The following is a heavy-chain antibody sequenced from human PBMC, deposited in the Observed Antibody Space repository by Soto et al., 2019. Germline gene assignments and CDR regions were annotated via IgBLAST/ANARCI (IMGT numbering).Heavy chain of an antibody. CDR2: ITVAGGGT. D-gene: IGHD5-18*01. CDR1: GFAFTSSA. Sequence: EVQLLESGGGLVQPGGSLRLSCAASGFAFTSSAMAWVRQAPGKGLQWVSAITVAGGGTYYADSVKGRFTISRDNSKSSLYLRMNSLRAEDTAVYYCASLWGRQLWLPPPWGQGTLVTVSS. V-gene: IGHV3-23*01. CDR3: ASLWGRQLWLPPP. J-gene: IGHJ5*02.